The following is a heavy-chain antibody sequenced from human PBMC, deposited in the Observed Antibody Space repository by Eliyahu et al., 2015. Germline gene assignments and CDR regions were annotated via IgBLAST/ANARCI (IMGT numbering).Heavy chain of an antibody. CDR3: HCSSASPMPPDVFDL. Sequence: EVQLVESGGGVVQPGGSLRLSCAASGFKFDDFAMYWVRQAPGKXLEWVSXITWDGTKTFYXDSVKGRFSISRDNSRNSLFLQMNSLRPEDTALYHCHCSSASPMPPDVFDLWGLGTMVIVSS. CDR1: GFKFDDFA. CDR2: ITWDGTKT. D-gene: IGHD2-2*01. V-gene: IGHV3-43D*03. J-gene: IGHJ3*01.